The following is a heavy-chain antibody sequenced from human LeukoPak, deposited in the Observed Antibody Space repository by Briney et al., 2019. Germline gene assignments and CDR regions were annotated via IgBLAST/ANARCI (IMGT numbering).Heavy chain of an antibody. D-gene: IGHD2-2*01. CDR2: IIPIFGTA. CDR3: ARGYCSSTSCYCFDY. J-gene: IGHJ4*02. Sequence: GASVKVSCKASGGTFSSYAISWVRQAPGQGLEWMGGIIPIFGTANYAQKFQSRVTITADESTSTAYMELSSLRSEDTAVYYCARGYCSSTSCYCFDYWGQGTLVTVSS. CDR1: GGTFSSYA. V-gene: IGHV1-69*13.